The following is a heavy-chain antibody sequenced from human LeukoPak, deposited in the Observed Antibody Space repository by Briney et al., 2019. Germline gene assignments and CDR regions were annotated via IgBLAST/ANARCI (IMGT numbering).Heavy chain of an antibody. J-gene: IGHJ6*02. Sequence: PSETLSLTCAVYGGSFSGYYWSWIRQPPGKGLEWIGEINHSGSTNYNPSLKSRVTISVDTSKNQFSQKLSSVTAADTAVYYCARGALGSTSCCFMDVWGQGTTVTVSS. CDR1: GGSFSGYY. CDR2: INHSGST. D-gene: IGHD2-2*01. CDR3: ARGALGSTSCCFMDV. V-gene: IGHV4-34*01.